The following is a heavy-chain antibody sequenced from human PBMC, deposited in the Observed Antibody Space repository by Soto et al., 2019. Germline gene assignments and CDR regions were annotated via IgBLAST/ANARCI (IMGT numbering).Heavy chain of an antibody. CDR1: GFTFSSYA. D-gene: IGHD1-7*01. J-gene: IGHJ6*02. V-gene: IGHV3-30-3*01. CDR3: ARDGSKYNWNYLSPYYYYGMDV. Sequence: GGSLRLSCAASGFTFSSYAMHWVRQAPGKGLGWVAVISYDGSNKYYADSVKGRFTISRDNSKNTLYLQMNSLRAEDTAVYYCARDGSKYNWNYLSPYYYYGMDVWGQGTTVTVSS. CDR2: ISYDGSNK.